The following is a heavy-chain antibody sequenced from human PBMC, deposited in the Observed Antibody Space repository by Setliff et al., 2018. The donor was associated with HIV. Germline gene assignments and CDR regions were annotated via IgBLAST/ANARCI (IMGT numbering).Heavy chain of an antibody. V-gene: IGHV1-69*05. CDR1: GGTFSSYA. J-gene: IGHJ1*01. Sequence: ASVKVSCKASGGTFSSYAISWVRQAPGQGLEWMGGIIPIFGSANYAQKFQGRVTITTDESTSTAYMELRNLRSDDTAVYYCARGWSEGTTVVQVEYFHHWGQGTLVTVSS. D-gene: IGHD3-10*01. CDR2: IIPIFGSA. CDR3: ARGWSEGTTVVQVEYFHH.